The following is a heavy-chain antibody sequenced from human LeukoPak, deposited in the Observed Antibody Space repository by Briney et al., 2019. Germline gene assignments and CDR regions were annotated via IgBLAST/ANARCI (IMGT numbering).Heavy chain of an antibody. CDR3: AAGSYFDH. J-gene: IGHJ4*02. Sequence: PGGSLRLSCEASGFTFRTYWMSWARQAPGKGLECVANIKPDGSEKYYVDSVKGRFTISRDNAKNSLYLQMNGLRADDTAVYYCAAGSYFDHWGQGTLVVVSS. V-gene: IGHV3-7*01. CDR2: IKPDGSEK. D-gene: IGHD3-10*01. CDR1: GFTFRTYW.